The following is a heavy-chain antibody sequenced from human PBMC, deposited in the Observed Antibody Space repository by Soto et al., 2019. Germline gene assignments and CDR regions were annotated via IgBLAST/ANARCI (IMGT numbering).Heavy chain of an antibody. Sequence: SETLSLTCAVYGGSFSGYYWSWIRQPPGKGLEWIGEINHSGSTNYNPSLKSRVTISVDTSKNQFSLKLSSVTAADTAVYYCARVYCSGGSCYLSWFDPWGQGTLVTVSS. CDR3: ARVYCSGGSCYLSWFDP. D-gene: IGHD2-15*01. CDR1: GGSFSGYY. J-gene: IGHJ5*02. CDR2: INHSGST. V-gene: IGHV4-34*01.